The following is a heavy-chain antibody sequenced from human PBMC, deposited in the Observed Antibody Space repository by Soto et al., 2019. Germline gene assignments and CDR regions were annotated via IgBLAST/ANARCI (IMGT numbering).Heavy chain of an antibody. CDR1: GYTFTGHY. V-gene: IGHV1-2*02. CDR3: GRGRSGQIVVFY. Sequence: QVPLVQSGAEVKKPGASVKVSCKASGYTFTGHYIHWVRQAPEQGPEWMGEIGPESGATRYAQRFQCRVTMTRDMSITTVYMELNNLSTDDTAVYYCGRGRSGQIVVFYWGQGTPVTVSS. J-gene: IGHJ4*02. D-gene: IGHD1-26*01. CDR2: IGPESGAT.